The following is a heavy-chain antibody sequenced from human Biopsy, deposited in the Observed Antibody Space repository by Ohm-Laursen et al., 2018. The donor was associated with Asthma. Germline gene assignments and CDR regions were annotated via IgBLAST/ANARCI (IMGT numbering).Heavy chain of an antibody. CDR1: GFTFSDYD. J-gene: IGHJ6*02. CDR3: ARDLRSDNWNPWGMDV. D-gene: IGHD1-20*01. Sequence: SLRLSCAAAGFTFSDYDMHWVRQAPARGREWVAVISYDGTNKDYADSVKGRFTFSRDNSQNTLSLEMNSLRVEDTAVYYCARDLRSDNWNPWGMDVWGLGTTVTVAS. CDR2: ISYDGTNK. V-gene: IGHV3-30-3*01.